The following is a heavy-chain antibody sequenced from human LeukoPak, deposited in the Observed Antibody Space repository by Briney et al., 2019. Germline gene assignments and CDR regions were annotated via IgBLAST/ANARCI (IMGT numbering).Heavy chain of an antibody. D-gene: IGHD2-15*01. CDR1: GFIFSTYG. Sequence: GGSLRLSCAASGFIFSTYGMHWVRQAPGKGLEWVAFIQFDGSEKFYADSVKGRFTISRDNSKNTLYLQMNSLRLDDTSVYYCAEDQKLQPFHYWGQGTLVTVSS. V-gene: IGHV3-30*02. J-gene: IGHJ4*02. CDR2: IQFDGSEK. CDR3: AEDQKLQPFHY.